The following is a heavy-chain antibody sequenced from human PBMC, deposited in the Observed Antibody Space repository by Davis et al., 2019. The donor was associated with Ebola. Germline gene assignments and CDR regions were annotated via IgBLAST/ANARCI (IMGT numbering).Heavy chain of an antibody. CDR1: GFIFSSYA. D-gene: IGHD4-17*01. V-gene: IGHV3-23*01. J-gene: IGHJ5*02. Sequence: GGSLKISCAASGFIFSSYAMSWVRQAPGKGPEWVSSISVRSIPYHADSVKGRFTISRDNSKNTLYLQMNSLRAEDTAVYYCAKVHPPTTVTTGWFDPWGQGTLVTVSS. CDR3: AKVHPPTTVTTGWFDP. CDR2: ISVRSIP.